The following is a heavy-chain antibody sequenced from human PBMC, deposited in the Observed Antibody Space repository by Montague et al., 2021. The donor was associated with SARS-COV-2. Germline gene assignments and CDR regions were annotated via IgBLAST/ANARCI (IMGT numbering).Heavy chain of an antibody. D-gene: IGHD3-10*01. J-gene: IGHJ4*02. CDR1: GFTFRTYE. Sequence: SLRLSCAASGFTFRTYEMNWVRQAPGKGLEWVSYISSSGSTISYADSVKGRFTISRDNAKNSLYLQMNSLRAEDTAVYYCARDGRFGELDYWGQGTLVTVST. CDR2: ISSSGSTI. V-gene: IGHV3-48*03. CDR3: ARDGRFGELDY.